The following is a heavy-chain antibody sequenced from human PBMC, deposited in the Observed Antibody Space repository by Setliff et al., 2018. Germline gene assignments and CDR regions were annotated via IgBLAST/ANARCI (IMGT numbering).Heavy chain of an antibody. J-gene: IGHJ4*02. CDR3: ARDGGSYGATVDY. CDR2: IIPIFGKA. CDR1: GGTFSSYA. V-gene: IGHV1-69*13. D-gene: IGHD5-18*01. Sequence: GASVKVSCKASGGTFSSYAISWVRQAPGQGPEWMGGIIPIFGKANYAQKFQGRVTITADESTSTAYMELSSLRSEDTAVYYCARDGGSYGATVDYWGQGTLVTVSS.